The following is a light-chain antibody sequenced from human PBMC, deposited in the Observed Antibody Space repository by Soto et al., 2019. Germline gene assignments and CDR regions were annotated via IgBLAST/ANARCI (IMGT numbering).Light chain of an antibody. V-gene: IGKV3-20*01. CDR1: QTVSRNY. Sequence: DIVLTQSPGTLSMSPGERATLSCRANQTVSRNYSAWYQQKPGQTPRLLIYSASNKATVIPDRFRGSGSGTDFTLTITRLEPEDFGVYYCLQYATSRRTFGQGTRVDIK. CDR3: LQYATSRRT. CDR2: SAS. J-gene: IGKJ1*01.